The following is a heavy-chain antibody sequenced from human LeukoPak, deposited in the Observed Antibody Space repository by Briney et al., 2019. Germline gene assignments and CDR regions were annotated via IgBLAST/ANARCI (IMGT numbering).Heavy chain of an antibody. D-gene: IGHD3-16*01. Sequence: SETPSLTCTVSGGSISSGSYYWSWIRQPPGKGLEWIGYIYYSGSTNYNPSLKSRVTISVDTSKNQFSLKLSSVTAADTAVYYCARAVAGGYDAFDIWGQGTMVTVSS. J-gene: IGHJ3*02. CDR2: IYYSGST. V-gene: IGHV4-61*01. CDR1: GGSISSGSYY. CDR3: ARAVAGGYDAFDI.